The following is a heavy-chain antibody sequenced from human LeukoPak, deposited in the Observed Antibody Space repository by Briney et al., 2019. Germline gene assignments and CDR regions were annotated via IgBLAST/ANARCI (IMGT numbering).Heavy chain of an antibody. CDR3: AREGVKQQMVFDY. V-gene: IGHV3-7*01. J-gene: IGHJ4*02. CDR2: IKQDGSEK. D-gene: IGHD6-13*01. CDR1: GFTFSSYW. Sequence: GGSLRLSSADSGFTFSSYWMSWVRQAPGKGLEWVANIKQDGSEKYYVDSVKGRFTISRDNAKNSLHLQMNSLRAEDTAVYYCAREGVKQQMVFDYWGQGTLVTVSS.